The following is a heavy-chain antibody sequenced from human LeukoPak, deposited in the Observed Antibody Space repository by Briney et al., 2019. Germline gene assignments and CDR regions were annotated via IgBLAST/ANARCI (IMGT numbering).Heavy chain of an antibody. V-gene: IGHV3-48*03. Sequence: PGGSLRLSCAASGFTFSSYEMNWVRQAPGKGLEWVSLIGTSGTTIYYADSVKGRFSISRDNAKNSLYLQMNSLRAEDTAVYYCARSFDIWGQGTMVTVSS. CDR1: GFTFSSYE. CDR3: ARSFDI. CDR2: IGTSGTTI. J-gene: IGHJ3*02.